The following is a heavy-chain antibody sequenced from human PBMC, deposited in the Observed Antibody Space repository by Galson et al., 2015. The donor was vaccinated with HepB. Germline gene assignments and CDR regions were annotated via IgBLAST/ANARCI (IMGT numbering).Heavy chain of an antibody. Sequence: SVKVSCKASGYTFTGYYMHWVRQAPGQGLEWMGRINPNSGGTNYAQKFQGRVTMTRDTSISTAYMELSRLRSDDTAVYYCARQRLQLAYYYGSGSYPIDYWGQGTLVTVSS. V-gene: IGHV1-2*06. CDR3: ARQRLQLAYYYGSGSYPIDY. CDR2: INPNSGGT. J-gene: IGHJ4*02. D-gene: IGHD3-10*01. CDR1: GYTFTGYY.